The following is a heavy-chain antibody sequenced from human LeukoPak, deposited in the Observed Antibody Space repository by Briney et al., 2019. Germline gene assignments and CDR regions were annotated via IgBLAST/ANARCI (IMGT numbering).Heavy chain of an antibody. D-gene: IGHD5-24*01. V-gene: IGHV1-46*01. CDR3: ARDLMADDFDY. CDR2: INPSGGST. CDR1: GYTFTGYY. J-gene: IGHJ4*02. Sequence: ASVKVSCKASGYTFTGYYMHWVRQAPGQGLEWMGVINPSGGSTNYAQKFQGRVTMTRDTSTSTVYMELSSLRSEDTAVYYCARDLMADDFDYWGQGTLVTVSS.